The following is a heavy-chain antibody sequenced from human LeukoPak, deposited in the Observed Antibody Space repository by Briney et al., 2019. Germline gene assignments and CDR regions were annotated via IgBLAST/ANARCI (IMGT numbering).Heavy chain of an antibody. V-gene: IGHV3-23*01. CDR3: AKDPYRASSGLVDY. J-gene: IGHJ4*02. CDR1: AFTFSNYA. Sequence: PGGSLRLSCATSAFTFSNYAVSWVRQAPGKGLEWVSSISGSGGTTYYADSVKGRFTISRDNSKNTLYLQMYSLRAEDTAVYYCAKDPYRASSGLVDYWGQGTLVTVSS. CDR2: ISGSGGTT. D-gene: IGHD5-12*01.